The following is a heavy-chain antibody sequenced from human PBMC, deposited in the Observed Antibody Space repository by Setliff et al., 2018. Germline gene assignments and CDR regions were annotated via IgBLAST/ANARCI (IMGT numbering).Heavy chain of an antibody. D-gene: IGHD3-22*01. CDR1: GITFSTYS. Sequence: GESLKISCAASGITFSTYSMNWVRQAPGKGLEWVSYISSRRDIIYYADSVKGRFTISRDNAKNSLYLQVNRMRAEDTAVYYCATNPRKGRSVGYYYDDPYYYYMDVWGKGTTVTVSS. V-gene: IGHV3-48*01. CDR2: ISSRRDII. J-gene: IGHJ6*03. CDR3: ATNPRKGRSVGYYYDDPYYYYMDV.